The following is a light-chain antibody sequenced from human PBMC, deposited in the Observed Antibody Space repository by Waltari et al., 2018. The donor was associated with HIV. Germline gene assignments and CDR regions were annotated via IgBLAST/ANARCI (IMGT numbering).Light chain of an antibody. CDR2: SNT. CDR3: ASWEDSLHGPV. V-gene: IGLV1-44*01. Sequence: QSVLTQPPSASGTPGQRVTISCSGSSSTIGNNPVEWYQQLPGTAPTLLIYSNTLRPAGVPVRISVSKSGTSASLAIGWLQSDDEADYYRASWEDSLHGPVFGGGTKLTVL. J-gene: IGLJ2*01. CDR1: SSTIGNNP.